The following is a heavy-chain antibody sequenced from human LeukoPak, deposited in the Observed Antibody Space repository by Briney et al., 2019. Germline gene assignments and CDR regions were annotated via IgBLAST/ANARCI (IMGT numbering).Heavy chain of an antibody. J-gene: IGHJ4*02. Sequence: SETLSLTCTVSGGSISSYYWSWIRQPPGKGLEWIGYIYYSGSTNYNPSLKSRVTISVDTSKNQFSLKLSSVTAADTAVYYCARAGDTYNWNDSGGFDYWGQGTLVTVSS. V-gene: IGHV4-59*12. CDR2: IYYSGST. D-gene: IGHD1-1*01. CDR1: GGSISSYY. CDR3: ARAGDTYNWNDSGGFDY.